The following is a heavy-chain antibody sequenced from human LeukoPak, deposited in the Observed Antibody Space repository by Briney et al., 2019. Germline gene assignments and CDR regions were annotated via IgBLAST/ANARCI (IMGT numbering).Heavy chain of an antibody. D-gene: IGHD1-26*01. Sequence: ASVKVSCKASGYTFTGYYMHWVRQAPGQGLEWMGRINPNSGGTNYAQKFQGRVTMTRDTSISTAYMELSSLRSEDTAVYYCALTKYSGSYGYFDYWGQGTLVTVSS. CDR3: ALTKYSGSYGYFDY. CDR1: GYTFTGYY. CDR2: INPNSGGT. J-gene: IGHJ4*02. V-gene: IGHV1-2*06.